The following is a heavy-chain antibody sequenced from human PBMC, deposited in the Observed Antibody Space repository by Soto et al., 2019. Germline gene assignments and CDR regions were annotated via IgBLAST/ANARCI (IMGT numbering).Heavy chain of an antibody. J-gene: IGHJ3*02. CDR2: ISSSSSYI. V-gene: IGHV3-21*01. Sequence: GESLKISCAASGFTFSSYSMNWVRQAPGKGLEWVSSISSSSSYIYYADSVKGRFTISRDNAKNSLYLQMNSLRAEDTAVYYCARDPLYCSGGSCYSRDDAFDIWGQGTMVTVSS. D-gene: IGHD2-15*01. CDR1: GFTFSSYS. CDR3: ARDPLYCSGGSCYSRDDAFDI.